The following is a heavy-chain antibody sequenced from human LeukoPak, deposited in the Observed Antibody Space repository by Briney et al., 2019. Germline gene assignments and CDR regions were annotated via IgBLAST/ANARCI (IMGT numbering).Heavy chain of an antibody. CDR2: VKEDGNEK. CDR3: ARGGSSGWYGDPFDY. CDR1: GFTFSNYW. Sequence: GGSLRLSCAASGFTFSNYWMTWVRQAPGKGLEWVASVKEDGNEKHYVDSVKGRFAISRDNAKNTLYLQMNSLRAEDTAVYYCARGGSSGWYGDPFDYWGQGTLVTVSS. D-gene: IGHD6-19*01. V-gene: IGHV3-7*01. J-gene: IGHJ4*02.